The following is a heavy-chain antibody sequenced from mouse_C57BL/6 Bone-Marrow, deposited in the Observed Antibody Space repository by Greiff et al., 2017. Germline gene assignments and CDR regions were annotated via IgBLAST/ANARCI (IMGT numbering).Heavy chain of an antibody. J-gene: IGHJ4*01. V-gene: IGHV2-9-1*01. D-gene: IGHD2-4*01. CDR1: GFSLTSYA. CDR3: ARTSYDYDGYYYAMDY. CDR2: IWTGGGT. Sequence: QVQLQQSGPGLVAPSQSLSITCTVSGFSLTSYAISWVRQPPGKGLAWLGVIWTGGGTNYNSALKSRLSISKDNSKSQVFLKMNSLQTDDTARYYGARTSYDYDGYYYAMDYWGQGTSVTVSS.